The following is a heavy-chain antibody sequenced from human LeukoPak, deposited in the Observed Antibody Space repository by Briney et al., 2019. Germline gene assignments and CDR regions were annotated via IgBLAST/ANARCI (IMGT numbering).Heavy chain of an antibody. CDR2: IYSGGST. D-gene: IGHD3-10*01. V-gene: IGHV3-66*01. CDR3: ARGPHTYYYGSGGLAPVDY. CDR1: EFSVGSNY. J-gene: IGHJ4*02. Sequence: PGGSLRLSCAASEFSVGSNYMTWVRQAPGKGLEWVSLIYSGGSTYYADSVKGRFTISRDNSKNTLYLQMNSLRAEDTAVYYCARGPHTYYYGSGGLAPVDYWGQGTLVTVSS.